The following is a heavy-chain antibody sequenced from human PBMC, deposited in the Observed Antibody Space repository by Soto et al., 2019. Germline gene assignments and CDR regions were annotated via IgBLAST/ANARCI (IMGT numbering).Heavy chain of an antibody. CDR3: ARGQLVHIDY. D-gene: IGHD6-6*01. CDR1: GFTFSSYE. J-gene: IGHJ4*02. Sequence: GSLRLSCAASGFTFSSYETNWVRQAPGKGLEWVSYISSSGSTIYYADSVKGRFTISRDNAKNSLYLQMNSLRAEDTAVYYCARGQLVHIDYWGQGTLVTVSS. V-gene: IGHV3-48*03. CDR2: ISSSGSTI.